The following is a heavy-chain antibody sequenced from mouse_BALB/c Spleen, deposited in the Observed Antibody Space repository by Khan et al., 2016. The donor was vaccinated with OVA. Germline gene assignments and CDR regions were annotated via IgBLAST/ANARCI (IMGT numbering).Heavy chain of an antibody. CDR1: GYTFTHYG. Sequence: QIQLVQAGPELKKPGETVKISCKASGYTFTHYGMNWVKQAPGKGLKWMGWINTYTGEPTYTDDFKGRFACSLEPSARTAYLKINNLKSEDMATXFSARGASYGNFDDWGAGTTVTVSS. CDR3: ARGASYGNFDD. CDR2: INTYTGEP. V-gene: IGHV9-1*02. J-gene: IGHJ1*01.